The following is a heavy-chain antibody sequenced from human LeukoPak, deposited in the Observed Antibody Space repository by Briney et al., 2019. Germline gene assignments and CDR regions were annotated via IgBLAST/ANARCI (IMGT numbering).Heavy chain of an antibody. Sequence: GGSLRLSCVASGFSFSSYWMHWVRQVPGKGPVWVSCLNSDGTITNYGDSVKGRFTISRDNANNTLYLQMHSLGAEDTAVYYCVRDGLLWFGGSTWGQGTMVTVSS. V-gene: IGHV3-74*01. CDR1: GFSFSSYW. J-gene: IGHJ3*01. D-gene: IGHD3-10*01. CDR2: LNSDGTIT. CDR3: VRDGLLWFGGST.